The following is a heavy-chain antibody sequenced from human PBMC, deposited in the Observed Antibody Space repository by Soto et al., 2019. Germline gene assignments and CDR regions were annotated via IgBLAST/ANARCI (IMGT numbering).Heavy chain of an antibody. V-gene: IGHV4-39*01. J-gene: IGHJ4*02. CDR3: GLTTAYDTPKNRFSRIRSCETAADTAVYYCARHKGEEIGEDPDEYSSSSFDY. CDR2: IYYSGGT. CDR1: GGSISSSSYY. Sequence: SETLSLTCTVSGGSISSSSYYWGWIRQPPGKGLEWIGSIYYSGGTSYNPSLKSRVTISVDKYTKKFSLQLSSVTAANNPPQKSGLTTAYDTPKNRFSRIRSCETAADTAVYYCARHKGEEIGEDPDEYSSSSFDYWGQGTLVTVSS. D-gene: IGHD3-10*01.